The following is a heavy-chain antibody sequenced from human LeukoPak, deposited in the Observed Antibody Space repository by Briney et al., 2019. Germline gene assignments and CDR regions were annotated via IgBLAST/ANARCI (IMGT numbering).Heavy chain of an antibody. CDR3: AREVSLPECYPYGMDV. CDR1: GGSISSGSYY. Sequence: SETLSLTCTVSGGSISSGSYYWSWIRQPAGKGLEWIGRIYTSGSTNYNPSLKSRVTISVDTSKNQFSLKLSSVTAADTAVYYCAREVSLPECYPYGMDVWGQGTTVTVSS. J-gene: IGHJ6*02. D-gene: IGHD5/OR15-5a*01. V-gene: IGHV4-61*02. CDR2: IYTSGST.